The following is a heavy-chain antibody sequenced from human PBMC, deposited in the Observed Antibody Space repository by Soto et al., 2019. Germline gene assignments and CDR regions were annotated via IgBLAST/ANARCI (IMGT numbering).Heavy chain of an antibody. D-gene: IGHD3-22*01. CDR1: GGTFSSYT. V-gene: IGHV1-69*02. CDR2: IIPILGIA. Sequence: SVKVSCKASGGTFSSYTISWVRQAPGQGHEWMGRIIPILGIANYAQKFQGRVTITADKSTSTAYMELSSLRSEVTAVYYCARADYYDSSGRDAFDIWGQGTMSPSPQ. J-gene: IGHJ3*02. CDR3: ARADYYDSSGRDAFDI.